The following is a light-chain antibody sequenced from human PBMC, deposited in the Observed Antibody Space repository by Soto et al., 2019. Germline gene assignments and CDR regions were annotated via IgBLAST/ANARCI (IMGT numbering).Light chain of an antibody. CDR1: QSISDT. J-gene: IGKJ4*01. CDR2: GAS. CDR3: QQSGSSPLT. Sequence: EIVMTPSAATRSVSPGGRATLSCRASQSISDTLAGYQQKPGQAPRLLIYGASSRATGIPDRFSGSGSGTDFTLTISRLEPEDFAVYYCQQSGSSPLTFGGGTKVDIK. V-gene: IGKV3-20*01.